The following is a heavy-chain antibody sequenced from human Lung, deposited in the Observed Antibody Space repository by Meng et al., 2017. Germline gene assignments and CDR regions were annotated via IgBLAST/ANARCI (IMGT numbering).Heavy chain of an antibody. CDR3: ARDEDISAAGKLFGDY. J-gene: IGHJ4*02. Sequence: QVQLVQSGAEVKKPWASVKVSCKASGYTFPDYGLHWVRRAPGQGLEWMGRINPKSGDTHYAQRFQGSVTMTGDTSISTAYMELSGLRSDDTAMYYCARDEDISAAGKLFGDYWGQGTLVTVSS. CDR2: INPKSGDT. CDR1: GYTFPDYG. D-gene: IGHD6-13*01. V-gene: IGHV1-2*06.